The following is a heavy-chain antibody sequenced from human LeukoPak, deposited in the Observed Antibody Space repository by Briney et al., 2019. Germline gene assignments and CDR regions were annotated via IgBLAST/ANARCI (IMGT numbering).Heavy chain of an antibody. CDR3: ARDRIVVVPAALGLYYYYYGMDV. CDR1: GGSISSGGYY. J-gene: IGHJ6*02. V-gene: IGHV4-31*03. Sequence: SETLSLTCTVSGGSISSGGYYWSWIRQHPGKGLEWIGYIYYSGSTYYNPSLKSRVTISVDPSKNQFSLKLSSVTAADTAVYYCARDRIVVVPAALGLYYYYYGMDVWGQGTTVTVSS. CDR2: IYYSGST. D-gene: IGHD2-2*01.